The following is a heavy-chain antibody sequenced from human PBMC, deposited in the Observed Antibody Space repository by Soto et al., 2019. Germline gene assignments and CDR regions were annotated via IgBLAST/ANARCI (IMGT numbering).Heavy chain of an antibody. V-gene: IGHV4-39*01. J-gene: IGHJ4*02. CDR1: GGSISSSSYY. D-gene: IGHD2-15*01. CDR3: ARGFPTVVTVYY. CDR2: IYYSGST. Sequence: SETLSLTCTVSGGSISSSSYYWGWIRQPPGKGLEWIGSIYYSGSTYYNPSLKSRVTISVDTSKNQFSLKLSSVTAADTAVYYFARGFPTVVTVYYWGQGTLVPVSS.